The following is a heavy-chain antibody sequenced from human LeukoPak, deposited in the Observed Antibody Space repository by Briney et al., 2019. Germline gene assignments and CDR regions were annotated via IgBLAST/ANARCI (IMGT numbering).Heavy chain of an antibody. D-gene: IGHD3-22*01. V-gene: IGHV3-7*01. CDR2: IKQDGSEK. Sequence: GGSLRLSCAASGFTLSSYWMSWVRQAPGKGLEWVANIKQDGSEKYYVDSVKGRFTISRDNAKNSLYLQMNSLRAEDTAVYYCTTGTYYYDSSGYYYFDYWGQGTLVTVSS. CDR1: GFTLSSYW. CDR3: TTGTYYYDSSGYYYFDY. J-gene: IGHJ4*02.